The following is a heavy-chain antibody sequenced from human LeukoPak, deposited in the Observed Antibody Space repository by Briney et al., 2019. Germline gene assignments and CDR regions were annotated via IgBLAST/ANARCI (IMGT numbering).Heavy chain of an antibody. CDR3: AKGTKQHYGDYGVSYYYGMDV. D-gene: IGHD4-17*01. CDR2: ISWNSGSI. J-gene: IGHJ6*02. Sequence: PGRSLRLSCAASGFTFDDYAMHWVRHAPGKGLEWVSGISWNSGSIGYADSVKGRFTISRDNAKNSLYLQMNSLRAEDTALYYCAKGTKQHYGDYGVSYYYGMDVWGQGTTVTVSS. V-gene: IGHV3-9*01. CDR1: GFTFDDYA.